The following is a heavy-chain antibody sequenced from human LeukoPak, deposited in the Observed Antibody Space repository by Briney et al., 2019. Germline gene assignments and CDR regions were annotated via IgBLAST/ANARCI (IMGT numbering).Heavy chain of an antibody. J-gene: IGHJ4*02. Sequence: PGGSLRLSCAASGFSLSDSHMHWVRPAPGKGLEWVGHIRSRRDNYATAYGVSVQGRFTISRDDSNNMAYLQMNSLTADDTAVYYCSRQTVSCHDFWGQGTLVTVSS. CDR1: GFSLSDSH. CDR2: IRSRRDNYAT. D-gene: IGHD2-2*01. V-gene: IGHV3-73*01. CDR3: SRQTVSCHDF.